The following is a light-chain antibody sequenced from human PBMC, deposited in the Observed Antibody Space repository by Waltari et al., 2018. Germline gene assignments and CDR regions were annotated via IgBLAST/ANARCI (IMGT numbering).Light chain of an antibody. Sequence: EIVLTQSPATLSLSPGESATLSCRASQSVSRNLAWYQQKPGQPPRLLIYDASNRATGIPARFSGSGSGTDFALTIISLEPEDFALYYCQQRASRPPVTFGGGTKVEIK. CDR2: DAS. CDR1: QSVSRN. J-gene: IGKJ4*01. CDR3: QQRASRPPVT. V-gene: IGKV3-11*01.